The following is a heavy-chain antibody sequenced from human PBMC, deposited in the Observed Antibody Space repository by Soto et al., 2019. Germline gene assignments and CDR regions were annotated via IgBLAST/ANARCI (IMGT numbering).Heavy chain of an antibody. CDR3: TRLSHDPLDY. Sequence: EVQLVESGGGLVQPGGSLKLSCAASGFTFSGSAMHWVRQASGKGLEWVGRIRSKANSYATAYAASVKGRFTISRDDSKNTAYLQMNSLKTEDTAVYYCTRLSHDPLDYWGQATLVTVSS. J-gene: IGHJ4*02. CDR1: GFTFSGSA. CDR2: IRSKANSYAT. D-gene: IGHD1-1*01. V-gene: IGHV3-73*02.